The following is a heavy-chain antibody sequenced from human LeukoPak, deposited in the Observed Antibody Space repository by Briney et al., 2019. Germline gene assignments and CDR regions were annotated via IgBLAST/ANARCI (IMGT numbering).Heavy chain of an antibody. D-gene: IGHD3-3*01. V-gene: IGHV4-4*07. CDR3: ARVGILRFPSNLFDP. J-gene: IGHJ5*02. CDR1: GGSISSYY. CDR2: IYSSGST. Sequence: WETLSLTCTVSGGSISSYYWSWIRQPAGKGLEWIGRIYSSGSTNYNPSLKSRVTISVDTSNNQSSLTLSSVTAADTAVYYCARVGILRFPSNLFDPWGQGTLVTVSP.